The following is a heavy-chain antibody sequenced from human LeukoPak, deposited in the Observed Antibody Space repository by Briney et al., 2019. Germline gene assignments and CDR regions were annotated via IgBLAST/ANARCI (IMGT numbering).Heavy chain of an antibody. CDR3: AVLQPSDRNPL. D-gene: IGHD2-15*01. CDR2: ISGGGSST. CDR1: GFTFRSYA. Sequence: GGSLRLSCAASGFTFRSYAVSWVRQAPGKGLEWVSTISGGGSSTYYADSVKGRFTISRDNSKNTLYLQMNSLRAEDTAVYYCAVLQPSDRNPLWGQGTLVTVSS. V-gene: IGHV3-23*01. J-gene: IGHJ4*02.